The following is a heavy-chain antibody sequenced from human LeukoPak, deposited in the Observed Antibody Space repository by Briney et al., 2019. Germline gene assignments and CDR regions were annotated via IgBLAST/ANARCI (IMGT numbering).Heavy chain of an antibody. CDR3: ARDSPDGGSSGGSAFDY. CDR2: IYASGST. J-gene: IGHJ4*02. Sequence: SETLSLTCTVSGGSISGYFWSWIRQPAGKGLEWIGRIYASGSTNYNPSLRSRVTMSVDTSKNHFSLKLSSLTAADTAVYYCARDSPDGGSSGGSAFDYWGQGILVAVSS. V-gene: IGHV4-4*07. CDR1: GGSISGYF. D-gene: IGHD6-6*01.